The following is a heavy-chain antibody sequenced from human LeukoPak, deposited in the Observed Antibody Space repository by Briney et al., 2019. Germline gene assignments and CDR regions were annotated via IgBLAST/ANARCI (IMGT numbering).Heavy chain of an antibody. CDR3: AKAGPSYYYDSSGYYH. D-gene: IGHD3-22*01. J-gene: IGHJ5*02. Sequence: GGSLRLSCAASGFTFSSSAMSWVRQVPGKGLEWVSGISASGGSTSYADSVRGRFTISRDNSKNTLYLQMNSLRAEDTAVYYCAKAGPSYYYDSSGYYHWGQGTLVTVSS. V-gene: IGHV3-23*01. CDR1: GFTFSSSA. CDR2: ISASGGST.